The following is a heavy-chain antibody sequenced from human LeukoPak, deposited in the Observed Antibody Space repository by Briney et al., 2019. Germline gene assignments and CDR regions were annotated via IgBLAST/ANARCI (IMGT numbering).Heavy chain of an antibody. V-gene: IGHV3-74*01. CDR2: IDNDGST. D-gene: IGHD6-19*01. Sequence: GGSLRLSCAASEFSFNNYWMHWVRQAPGKGLEWVSRIDNDGSTRYADSVKGRFTISRDNAKNTLYLQMNSLRADDTAVYYCVGSSVWPGYWGQGSLVTVSS. J-gene: IGHJ4*02. CDR1: EFSFNNYW. CDR3: VGSSVWPGY.